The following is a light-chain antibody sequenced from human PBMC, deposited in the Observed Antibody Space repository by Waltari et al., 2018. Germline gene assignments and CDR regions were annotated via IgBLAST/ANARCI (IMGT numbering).Light chain of an antibody. CDR2: AAS. V-gene: IGKV1-39*01. J-gene: IGKJ1*01. CDR1: QNIATY. CDR3: QQTYSVPWT. Sequence: DIHLTQSPSALSASVGDRITITCRASQNIATYLNWYQQKVGKAPKLLIYAASTLQSGVPSRFSASGSGTDSTLTVGSVQPEDFATYYCQQTYSVPWTFGQGTRVEV.